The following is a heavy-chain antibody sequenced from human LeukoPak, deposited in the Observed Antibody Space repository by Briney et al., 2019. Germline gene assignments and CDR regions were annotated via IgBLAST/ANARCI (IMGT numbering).Heavy chain of an antibody. V-gene: IGHV3-7*03. CDR1: GFTFSSYW. CDR3: ARDSDTVTTDVFDY. D-gene: IGHD4-11*01. J-gene: IGHJ4*02. Sequence: GGSLRLSCAASGFTFSSYWMSWVRQAPGKGLEWVANIKQDGSEKYYVDSVKGRFTISRDNAKNLLYLQMNSLRAEDTAVYYCARDSDTVTTDVFDYWGQGTLVTVSS. CDR2: IKQDGSEK.